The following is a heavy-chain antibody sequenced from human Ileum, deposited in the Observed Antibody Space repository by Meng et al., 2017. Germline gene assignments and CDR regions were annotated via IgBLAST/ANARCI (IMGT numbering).Heavy chain of an antibody. CDR1: GGASVNSGDSY. J-gene: IGHJ4*02. Sequence: QVQLQESVPGLVKPSQTLSLTCTVSGGASVNSGDSYWTWIRQHPEKGLEWIGSIHYRGTTFNNPSLMSRSTMSVDTSTSQFSLRLSSVTAADTALYFCARGIGATGLFDSWGQGILVTVSS. CDR2: IHYRGTT. CDR3: ARGIGATGLFDS. V-gene: IGHV4-31*03. D-gene: IGHD6-13*01.